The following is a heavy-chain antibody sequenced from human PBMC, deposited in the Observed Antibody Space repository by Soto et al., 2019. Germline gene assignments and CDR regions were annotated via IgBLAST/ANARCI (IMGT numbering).Heavy chain of an antibody. CDR2: ISAYNGNK. Sequence: ASVKVSCKAPGYTFTSYGISWVRQAPGQGLEWMGWISAYNGNKNYGQKLQGRVTMTTDTSTSTAYMELRSLRSDDTAVYYCARDPRYVFVCGSYRYWKLNALDIWGQGTMVTV. D-gene: IGHD3-16*02. V-gene: IGHV1-18*01. CDR1: GYTFTSYG. J-gene: IGHJ3*02. CDR3: ARDPRYVFVCGSYRYWKLNALDI.